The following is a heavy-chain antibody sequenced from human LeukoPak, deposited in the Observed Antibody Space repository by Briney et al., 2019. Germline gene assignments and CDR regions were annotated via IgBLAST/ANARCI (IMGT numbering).Heavy chain of an antibody. D-gene: IGHD5-24*01. J-gene: IGHJ6*03. CDR2: ISGSGGST. Sequence: GGYLRLSCAASGFTFSSYGMSWVRQAPGKGLEWVSAISGSGGSTYYADSVKGRFTISRDNSKNTLYLQMNSLRAEDTAVYYCAKDRRDGYNYYYYYYMDVWGKGTTVTISS. CDR1: GFTFSSYG. V-gene: IGHV3-23*01. CDR3: AKDRRDGYNYYYYYYMDV.